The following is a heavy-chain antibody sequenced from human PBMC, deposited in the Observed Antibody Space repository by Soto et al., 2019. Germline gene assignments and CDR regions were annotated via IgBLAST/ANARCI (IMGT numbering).Heavy chain of an antibody. Sequence: SETLSLTCAVYGGSFSGYYWSWIRQPPGKGLEWIGEINHSGSTNYNLSLKSRVTISVDTSKNQFSLKLSSVTAADTAVYYCASGPITMIVVAAGRGYFQHWGQGTLVTVSS. J-gene: IGHJ1*01. CDR2: INHSGST. CDR3: ASGPITMIVVAAGRGYFQH. CDR1: GGSFSGYY. D-gene: IGHD3-22*01. V-gene: IGHV4-34*01.